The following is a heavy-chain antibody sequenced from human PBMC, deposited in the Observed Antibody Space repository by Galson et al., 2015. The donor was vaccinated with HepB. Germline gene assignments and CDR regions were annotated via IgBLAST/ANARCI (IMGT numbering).Heavy chain of an antibody. CDR3: ARDAGDSSGFTGPYWYFDL. J-gene: IGHJ2*01. V-gene: IGHV3-30-3*01. CDR2: ISYDGSNK. D-gene: IGHD3-22*01. CDR1: GFTFSSYA. Sequence: SLRLSCAASGFTFSSYAMHWVRQAPGKGLEWVAVISYDGSNKYYADSVKGRFTISRDNSKNTLYLQMNSLRAEDTAVYYCARDAGDSSGFTGPYWYFDLWGRGTLVTVSS.